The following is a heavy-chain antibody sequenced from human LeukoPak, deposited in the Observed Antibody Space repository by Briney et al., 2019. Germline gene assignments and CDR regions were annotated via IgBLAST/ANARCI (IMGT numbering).Heavy chain of an antibody. V-gene: IGHV1-2*02. CDR2: INPNSGGT. D-gene: IGHD6-19*01. CDR3: ATQKYSSGWSFDY. CDR1: GYTFTGYY. Sequence: ASVKVSCKASGYTFTGYYMHWVRQAPGQGLEWMGWINPNSGGTNYAQKFQGRVTMTRDTSISTAYMELSRLRSDDTAVYYYATQKYSSGWSFDYWGQGTLVTVSS. J-gene: IGHJ4*02.